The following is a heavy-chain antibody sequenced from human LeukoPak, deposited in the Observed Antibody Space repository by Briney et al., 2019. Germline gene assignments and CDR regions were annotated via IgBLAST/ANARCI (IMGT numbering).Heavy chain of an antibody. CDR2: ITGSGTFT. V-gene: IGHV3-23*01. D-gene: IGHD3-10*02. J-gene: IGHJ6*04. CDR1: GITFIKYS. Sequence: GGSLRLSCAASGITFIKYSMTWVRQAPGKGLEWVSAITGSGTFTDYADSVKGRFTISRDNSKNTLYLQMNSLRAEDTAVYYCAELGITMIGGVWGKGTTVTISS. CDR3: AELGITMIGGV.